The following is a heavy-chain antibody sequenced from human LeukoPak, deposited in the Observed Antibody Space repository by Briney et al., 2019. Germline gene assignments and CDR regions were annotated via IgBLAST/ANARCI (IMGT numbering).Heavy chain of an antibody. D-gene: IGHD1-7*01. V-gene: IGHV4-61*01. Sequence: SETLSLTCTVSGGSVSSGSCYWSWIRQPPGEGLEWIGYIYYSGSTNYNPSLKSRVTMSVDTSKNQFSLKLSSVTAADTAVYYCARVPGGGTAANWGQGTMVTVSS. CDR3: ARVPGGGTAAN. CDR2: IYYSGST. J-gene: IGHJ3*01. CDR1: GGSVSSGSCY.